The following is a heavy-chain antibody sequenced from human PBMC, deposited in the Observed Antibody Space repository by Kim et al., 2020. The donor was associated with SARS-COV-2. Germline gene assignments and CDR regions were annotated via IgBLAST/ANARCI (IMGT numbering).Heavy chain of an antibody. CDR3: ARGTYTMLTPSYTDYYYYDMDL. CDR2: IYYTGSV. D-gene: IGHD3-16*01. Sequence: SETLSLTCTVSGGSTTTFYWSWIRQPPGKGLEGIGHIYYTGSVTYNPSLKSRVTISIDTSKNQFSLELNSVTAADSALYFCARGTYTMLTPSYTDYYYYDMDLWGQGTPVTVSS. J-gene: IGHJ6*02. V-gene: IGHV4-59*01. CDR1: GGSTTTFY.